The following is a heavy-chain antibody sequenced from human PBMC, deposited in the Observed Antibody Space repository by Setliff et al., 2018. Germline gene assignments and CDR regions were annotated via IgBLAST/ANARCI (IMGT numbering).Heavy chain of an antibody. Sequence: SETLSLTCTVSGGSINSGSYYWSWIRQPAGKGLEWIGRIYSRGSTNYNPSLKSRVTVSLDASKNQLSLELSSVTAADTAVYYCARDHYDYYDSRQAFDIWGQGTMVTVSS. V-gene: IGHV4-61*02. J-gene: IGHJ3*02. CDR1: GGSINSGSYY. CDR3: ARDHYDYYDSRQAFDI. CDR2: IYSRGST. D-gene: IGHD3-22*01.